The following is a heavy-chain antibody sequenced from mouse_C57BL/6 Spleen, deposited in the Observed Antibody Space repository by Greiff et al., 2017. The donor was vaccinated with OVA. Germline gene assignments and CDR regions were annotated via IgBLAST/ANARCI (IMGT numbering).Heavy chain of an antibody. CDR1: GYTFTDYN. Sequence: EVQLQQSGPELVKPGASVTIPCKASGYTFTDYNMDWVKPTHGKSLEWIGDINPNNGGTIYNQKFKGKATLTVDKSSSTAYMELRSLTSEDTAVYYCARGYYYGRGYFDVWGTGTTVTVSS. CDR2: INPNNGGT. CDR3: ARGYYYGRGYFDV. J-gene: IGHJ1*03. D-gene: IGHD1-1*01. V-gene: IGHV1-18*01.